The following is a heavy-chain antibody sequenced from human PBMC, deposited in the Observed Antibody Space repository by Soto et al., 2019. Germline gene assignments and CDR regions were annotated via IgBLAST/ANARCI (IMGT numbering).Heavy chain of an antibody. Sequence: GGSLRLSCAASGFTFSNAWMNWVRQAPGKGLEWVGRIKSKTDGGTTDYAAPVKGRFTITRDDSKNTLDLQMNSLKTEDTSVYYCTTSSFITMVRGVIITPSPEDYYYYGMDVWGQGTTVTVSS. CDR1: GFTFSNAW. CDR3: TTSSFITMVRGVIITPSPEDYYYYGMDV. V-gene: IGHV3-15*07. CDR2: IKSKTDGGTT. D-gene: IGHD3-10*01. J-gene: IGHJ6*02.